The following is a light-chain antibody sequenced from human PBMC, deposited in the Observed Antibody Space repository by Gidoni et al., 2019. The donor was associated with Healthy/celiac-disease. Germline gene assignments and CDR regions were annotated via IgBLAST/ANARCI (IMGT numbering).Light chain of an antibody. J-gene: IGLJ2*01. CDR3: QVWDTTSDHGV. CDR1: NIGGKS. V-gene: IGLV3-21*04. CDR2: YDS. Sequence: SYVLTQPPSVSVAPGKTAIITCGGNNIGGKSVHWYQQKPGQAPVLVIYYDSDRPSGIPDRFSGSNSGNTATLTISWVEAGDEADYYCQVWDTTSDHGVFGGGTTLTVL.